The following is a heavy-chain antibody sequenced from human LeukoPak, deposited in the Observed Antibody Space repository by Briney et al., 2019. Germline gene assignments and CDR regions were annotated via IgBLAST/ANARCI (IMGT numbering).Heavy chain of an antibody. V-gene: IGHV4-34*01. CDR2: IYYSGST. CDR3: ATTPKLRFLEWLMGY. J-gene: IGHJ4*02. Sequence: NPSETLSLTCAVYGGSFSGYYWSWIRQPPGKGLEWIGSIYYSGSTYYNPSLKSRVTISVDTSKNQFSLKLSSVTAADTAVYYCATTPKLRFLEWLMGYWGQGTLVTVSS. D-gene: IGHD3-3*01. CDR1: GGSFSGYY.